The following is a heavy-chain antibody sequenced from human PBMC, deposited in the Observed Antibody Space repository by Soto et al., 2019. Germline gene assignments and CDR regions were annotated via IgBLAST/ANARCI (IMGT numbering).Heavy chain of an antibody. CDR2: IYYSGST. D-gene: IGHD3-9*01. J-gene: IGHJ5*02. V-gene: IGHV4-39*01. CDR1: GGSISSSSYY. Sequence: SEPLSLTCTVSGGSISSSSYYWGWIRQPPGKGLEWIGSIYYSGSTYYNPSLKSRVTISVDTSKNQFSLRLSSVTAADTAVYYCGRLSDIHNWFGPWGRGTQVTVSS. CDR3: GRLSDIHNWFGP.